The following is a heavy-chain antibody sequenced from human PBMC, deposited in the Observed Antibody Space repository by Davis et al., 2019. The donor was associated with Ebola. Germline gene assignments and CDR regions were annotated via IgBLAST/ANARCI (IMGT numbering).Heavy chain of an antibody. Sequence: AASVKVSCKTSGFPLITYGISWVRQAPGQGLEWMGWISGFNGNTNYAQKLQGRVTLTTDTSTTTAYMELRSLRSDDTAVYYCARDCSGGSGDNWFDPWGQGTLVTVSS. CDR1: GFPLITYG. CDR3: ARDCSGGSGDNWFDP. CDR2: ISGFNGNT. D-gene: IGHD2-15*01. J-gene: IGHJ5*02. V-gene: IGHV1-18*01.